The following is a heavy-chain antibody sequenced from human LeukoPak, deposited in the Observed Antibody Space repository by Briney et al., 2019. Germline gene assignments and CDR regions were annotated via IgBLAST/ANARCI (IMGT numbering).Heavy chain of an antibody. CDR3: AREVFWRRLRSHHFDY. CDR2: INAGNGNT. J-gene: IGHJ4*02. CDR1: GYTFTSYA. D-gene: IGHD5-12*01. V-gene: IGHV1-3*01. Sequence: VASVNVSCTASGYTFTSYAMHWVRQAPGQRLEWMGWINAGNGNTKYSQKFQGRVTITRDTSASTAYMELSSLRSEDTAVYYCAREVFWRRLRSHHFDYWGQGTLVTVSS.